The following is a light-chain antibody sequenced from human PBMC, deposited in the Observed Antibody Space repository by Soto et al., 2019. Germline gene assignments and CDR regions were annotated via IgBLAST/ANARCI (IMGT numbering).Light chain of an antibody. CDR1: QGISSY. CDR2: AAS. Sequence: DIQLTQSPSFLSASVGDRVTITCRASQGISSYLAWYQQKPGKAPTLLIYAASTLQSGVPSRFSGSGSGTEFTLTISSLQPEDFATYYGQQLNSYPVTFGGGTKVEIK. CDR3: QQLNSYPVT. V-gene: IGKV1-9*01. J-gene: IGKJ4*01.